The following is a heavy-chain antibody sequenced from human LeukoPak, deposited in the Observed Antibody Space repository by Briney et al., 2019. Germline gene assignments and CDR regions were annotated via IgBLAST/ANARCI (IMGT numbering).Heavy chain of an antibody. CDR2: IRYDGSNK. Sequence: GGSLRLFCAASGFTFSSYGMHWVRQAPGKGLEWVAFIRYDGSNKYYADSVKGRFTISRDNSKNTLYLQMNSLRAEDTAVYYCAKDVGWLQLLGYFDYWGQGTLVTVSS. J-gene: IGHJ4*02. CDR3: AKDVGWLQLLGYFDY. V-gene: IGHV3-30*02. D-gene: IGHD5-24*01. CDR1: GFTFSSYG.